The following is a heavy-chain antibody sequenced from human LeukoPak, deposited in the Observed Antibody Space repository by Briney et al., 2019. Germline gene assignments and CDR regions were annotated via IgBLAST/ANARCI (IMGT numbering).Heavy chain of an antibody. J-gene: IGHJ4*02. Sequence: GGSLRLSCAASGFTFTNVWMSWVRQAPGKGLEWVGRINSDGSTTNYAASVKGRFTISRDNAKNTLYLQMNSLRGEDRAVYYCAREFVGYDSTTYFAYWGQGTLVTVSS. CDR3: AREFVGYDSTTYFAY. CDR2: INSDGSTT. V-gene: IGHV3-74*01. D-gene: IGHD2/OR15-2a*01. CDR1: GFTFTNVW.